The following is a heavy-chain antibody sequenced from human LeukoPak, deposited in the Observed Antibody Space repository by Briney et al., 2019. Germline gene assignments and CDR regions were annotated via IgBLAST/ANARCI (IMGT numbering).Heavy chain of an antibody. D-gene: IGHD6-19*01. CDR3: ARDSPSNGYSSGYGAFDI. Sequence: SVKVSCKASGGTFSSYAISWVRQAPGQGLEWMGRIIPILGIANYAQKFQGRVTITADKSTSTAYMKLSSLRSEDTAVYYCARDSPSNGYSSGYGAFDIWGQGTMVTVSS. CDR2: IIPILGIA. J-gene: IGHJ3*02. CDR1: GGTFSSYA. V-gene: IGHV1-69*04.